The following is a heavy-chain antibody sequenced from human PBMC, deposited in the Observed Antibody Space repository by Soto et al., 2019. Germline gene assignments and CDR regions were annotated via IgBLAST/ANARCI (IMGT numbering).Heavy chain of an antibody. V-gene: IGHV2-5*02. CDR1: GFSLSTSGVG. CDR3: AHRGMATITFDY. Sequence: QITLKESGPTLVKPTQTLTLTCTFSGFSLSTSGVGVGWIRQPPGRALEWLALIYWDDDKRYSPSLKSRLTTTKDTSKNQVVLTMTNMDPVDTATYYCAHRGMATITFDYWGQGTLVTVSS. CDR2: IYWDDDK. J-gene: IGHJ4*02. D-gene: IGHD5-12*01.